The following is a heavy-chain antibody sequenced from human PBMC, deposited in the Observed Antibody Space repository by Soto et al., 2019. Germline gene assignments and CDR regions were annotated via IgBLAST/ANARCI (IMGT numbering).Heavy chain of an antibody. CDR2: IYYSGST. D-gene: IGHD3-16*01. Sequence: SETPSLTCTVSGGSISSGGYYWSWIRQHPGKGLEWIGYIYYSGSTYYNPSLKSRVTISVDTSKNQFSLKLSSVTAADTAVYYCARAIMGEMDVWGQGTTVTVSS. CDR1: GGSISSGGYY. J-gene: IGHJ6*01. V-gene: IGHV4-31*03. CDR3: ARAIMGEMDV.